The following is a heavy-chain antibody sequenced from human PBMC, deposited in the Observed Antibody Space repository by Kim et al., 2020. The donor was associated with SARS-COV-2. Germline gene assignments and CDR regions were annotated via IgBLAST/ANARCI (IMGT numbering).Heavy chain of an antibody. CDR1: GFTFINAW. CDR3: TTHAWFDP. J-gene: IGHJ5*02. V-gene: IGHV3-15*01. CDR2: IKGKADGWTI. Sequence: GGSLRLSCAASGFTFINAWMSWVRQAPGKGLEWVGSIKGKADGWTIDYAAPVQGRFTISRADSKDTVYLQMNSLKTEDTAVYYCTTHAWFDPWGQGTQVIVSS.